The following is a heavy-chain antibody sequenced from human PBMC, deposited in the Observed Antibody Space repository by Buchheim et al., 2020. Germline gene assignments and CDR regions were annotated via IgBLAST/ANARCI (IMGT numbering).Heavy chain of an antibody. D-gene: IGHD3-3*01. CDR1: GFTFSSYA. CDR3: ARVLETGFLEWLLFHYYGMDV. J-gene: IGHJ6*02. CDR2: ISYDGSNK. V-gene: IGHV3-30-3*01. Sequence: QVQLVESGGGVVQPGRSLRLSCAASGFTFSSYAMHWVRQAPGKGLEWVAVISYDGSNKYYADSVKGRFTISRDNSKNTLYLQMNSLRAEDTAVYYCARVLETGFLEWLLFHYYGMDVWGQGTT.